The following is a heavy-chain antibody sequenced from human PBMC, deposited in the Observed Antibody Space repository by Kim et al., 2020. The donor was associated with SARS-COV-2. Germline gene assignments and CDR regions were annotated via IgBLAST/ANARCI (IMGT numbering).Heavy chain of an antibody. Sequence: TSSPSFQGHVTISADKSISTAYLQGSSLKASDTAMYYCARPMSSGPLMDVWGQGTTVTVSS. J-gene: IGHJ6*02. V-gene: IGHV5-10-1*01. CDR3: ARPMSSGPLMDV.